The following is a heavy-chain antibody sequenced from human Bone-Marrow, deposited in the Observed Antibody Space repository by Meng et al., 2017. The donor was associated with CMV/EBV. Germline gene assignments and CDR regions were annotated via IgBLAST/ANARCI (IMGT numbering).Heavy chain of an antibody. CDR3: ARDSSDYDFWSGNYYFDY. V-gene: IGHV1-2*02. CDR1: GYTFIGYY. J-gene: IGHJ4*02. CDR2: INGNSGDT. D-gene: IGHD3-3*01. Sequence: ASVKVSCKASGYTFIGYYIHWVRQAPGQGLEWMGWINGNSGDTNYAQKFQGRVTMTRDTSISTAYMELSRLRSDDTAVYYCARDSSDYDFWSGNYYFDYWGQGTLVTVSS.